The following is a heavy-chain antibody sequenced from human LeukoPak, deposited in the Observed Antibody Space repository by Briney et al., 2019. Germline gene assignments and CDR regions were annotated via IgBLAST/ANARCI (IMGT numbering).Heavy chain of an antibody. CDR3: ARGGPFFSSSSSKEYYFDY. V-gene: IGHV1-18*01. Sequence: ASVKVSCKASGYDFINYGITWVRQAPGQGLEWMGWISLYNGNTDYKLQGRVTMTTDTSTSTAYMEPRSLRSDDTAVYYCARGGPFFSSSSSKEYYFDYWGQGTLVTVSS. CDR2: ISLYNGNT. CDR1: GYDFINYG. D-gene: IGHD6-6*01. J-gene: IGHJ4*02.